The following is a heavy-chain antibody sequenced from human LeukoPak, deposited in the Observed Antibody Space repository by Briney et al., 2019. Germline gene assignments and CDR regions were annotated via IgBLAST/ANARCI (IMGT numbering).Heavy chain of an antibody. V-gene: IGHV3-23*01. CDR2: VSGFGGST. J-gene: IGHJ4*02. Sequence: GGSLRLSCAASGFTFNNYAMNWVRQAPGKGLEWVSGVSGFGGSTYYAPSVKGRLTISRDNFGNMLYLHLDSLRVEDTAIYYCARRSGSSWSSFDYWGQGALVTVSS. D-gene: IGHD6-13*01. CDR3: ARRSGSSWSSFDY. CDR1: GFTFNNYA.